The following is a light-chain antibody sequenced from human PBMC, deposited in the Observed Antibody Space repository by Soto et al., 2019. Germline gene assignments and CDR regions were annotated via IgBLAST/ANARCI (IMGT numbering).Light chain of an antibody. CDR3: QQYNDYWT. J-gene: IGKJ1*01. CDR1: QSLHIW. V-gene: IGKV1-5*03. CDR2: QAS. Sequence: DTQMTQSPSTLSASVGDRVTITCRASQSLHIWLAWYQQKPGRAPQLLIYQASTLASGVPSRFSGSGSGSEFTLTISSLQPDDVATYFCQQYNDYWTFGQGTKVDIK.